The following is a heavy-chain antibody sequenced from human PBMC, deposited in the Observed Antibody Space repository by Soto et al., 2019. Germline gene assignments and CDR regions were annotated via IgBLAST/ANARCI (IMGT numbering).Heavy chain of an antibody. V-gene: IGHV4-30-4*01. Sequence: PSETLSLTCAVYGGSFSGYYWSWIRQPPGKGLEWIGYIYYSGSTYYNPSLKSRVTISVDTSKNQFSLKLSSVTAADTAVYYCARERTRRYFDYWGQGTLVTVSS. J-gene: IGHJ4*02. CDR3: ARERTRRYFDY. CDR1: GGSFSGYY. CDR2: IYYSGST.